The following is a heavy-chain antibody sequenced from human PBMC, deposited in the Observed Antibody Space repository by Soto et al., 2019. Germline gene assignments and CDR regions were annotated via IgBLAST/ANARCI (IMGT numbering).Heavy chain of an antibody. Sequence: SETLSLTCAVYGGSFSAYYWSWIRQPPGKGLEWIGEINHSGGTNYNPSLKSRLTISADRSTSQVSLRLTSVTAADAAVYFCARSAASFGGASYLGAWGQGTLVTVSS. CDR1: GGSFSAYY. J-gene: IGHJ5*02. D-gene: IGHD1-26*01. CDR2: INHSGGT. CDR3: ARSAASFGGASYLGA. V-gene: IGHV4-34*01.